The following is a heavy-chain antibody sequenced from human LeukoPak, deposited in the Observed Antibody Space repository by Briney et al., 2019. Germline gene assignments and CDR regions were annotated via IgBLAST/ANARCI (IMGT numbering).Heavy chain of an antibody. Sequence: KPSETLSLTCTVSGGSISISSYYWGWIRQPPGKGLEWIGSIYYSGSTYYNPSLKSRVTISGDTSKNQFSLKLSSVTAADTAVYYCASLPKAAGISYYYYYMDVWGKGTTVTVSS. D-gene: IGHD6-13*01. CDR3: ASLPKAAGISYYYYYMDV. J-gene: IGHJ6*03. CDR1: GGSISISSYY. CDR2: IYYSGST. V-gene: IGHV4-39*01.